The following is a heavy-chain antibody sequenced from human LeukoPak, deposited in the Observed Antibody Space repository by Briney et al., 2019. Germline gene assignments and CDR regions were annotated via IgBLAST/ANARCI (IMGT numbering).Heavy chain of an antibody. V-gene: IGHV3-15*01. J-gene: IGHJ4*02. CDR2: IKSKTAGGTI. CDR1: GFTFSNAW. Sequence: PGGSLRLSCAASGFTFSNAWMTWVRQAPGKGLEWVGRIKSKTAGGTIDYAAPVKGRFTISRDDSKNTLYLQMNSLKTEDTAVYYCTTGESMVGSTIHIRWADWGQGTLVTVSS. D-gene: IGHD1-26*01. CDR3: TTGESMVGSTIHIRWAD.